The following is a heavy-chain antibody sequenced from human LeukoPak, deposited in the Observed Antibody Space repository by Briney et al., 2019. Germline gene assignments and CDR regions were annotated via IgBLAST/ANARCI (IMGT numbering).Heavy chain of an antibody. V-gene: IGHV3-15*01. J-gene: IGHJ4*02. CDR2: IKSKTAGGTI. CDR1: GFTFSNAW. Sequence: PGGSLRLSCAASGFTFSNAWMTWVRQAPGKGLEWVGRIKSKTAGGTIDYAAPVKGRFTISRDDSKNTLYLQMNSLKTEDTAVYYCTTGESMVGSTIHIRWADWGQGTLVTVSS. D-gene: IGHD1-26*01. CDR3: TTGESMVGSTIHIRWAD.